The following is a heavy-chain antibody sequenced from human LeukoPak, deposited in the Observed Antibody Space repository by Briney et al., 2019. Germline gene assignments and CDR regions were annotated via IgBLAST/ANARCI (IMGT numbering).Heavy chain of an antibody. D-gene: IGHD3-9*01. Sequence: GGSLRLSSAPPGFTLEDYVLYWVRQGPGKGLGWVCYISGVGSTTYYADSVKVRFTISRDNSKTSLYLQMNSLRTEDTALYYCAKAPTPTGFYMHYWGQGTLVTVSS. CDR2: ISGVGSTT. J-gene: IGHJ4*02. V-gene: IGHV3-43*02. CDR3: AKAPTPTGFYMHY. CDR1: GFTLEDYV.